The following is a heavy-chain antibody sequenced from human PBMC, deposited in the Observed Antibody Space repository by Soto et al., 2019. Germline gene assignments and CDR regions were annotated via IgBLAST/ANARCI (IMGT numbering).Heavy chain of an antibody. Sequence: QVQLVESGGGVVQPGRSLRLSCAASGFTFSSYGMHWVRQAPGKGLEWVAVISYDGSNKYYADSVKGRFTISRDNSKNRLYLQMNSLRAEDTAVYYCAEEGSTVVTAVLVDYWGQGNMVTVA. J-gene: IGHJ4*02. D-gene: IGHD2-15*01. CDR3: AEEGSTVVTAVLVDY. CDR2: ISYDGSNK. CDR1: GFTFSSYG. V-gene: IGHV3-30*18.